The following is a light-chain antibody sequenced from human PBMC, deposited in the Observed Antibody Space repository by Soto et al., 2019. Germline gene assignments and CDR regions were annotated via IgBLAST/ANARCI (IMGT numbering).Light chain of an antibody. CDR1: QDVISN. V-gene: IGKV3-15*01. Sequence: VITHSAFALPVTPGERVTLSCRASQDVISNLAWYQQKRGQAPRVLMYGASTRATGVPDRFSGSGSGTAFTLTITSLQSEDSAVYYCQQYYDLPRTFGQGTKVDIK. J-gene: IGKJ1*01. CDR3: QQYYDLPRT. CDR2: GAS.